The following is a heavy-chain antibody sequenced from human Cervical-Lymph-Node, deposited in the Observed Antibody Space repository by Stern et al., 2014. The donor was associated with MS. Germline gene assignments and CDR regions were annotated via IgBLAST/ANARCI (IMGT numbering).Heavy chain of an antibody. D-gene: IGHD3-10*01. CDR1: GFTFSSYS. J-gene: IGHJ4*02. V-gene: IGHV3-21*01. CDR2: ISSSSSYI. CDR3: ARDPITMVRGVIY. Sequence: DVQLEESGGGLVKPGGSLRLSCAASGFTFSSYSMHWVRQAPGKGLEWVSSISSSSSYIYYADSVKGLFAISRDNAKNSLYLQMNSLRAEDTAVYYCARDPITMVRGVIYWGQGTLVTVSS.